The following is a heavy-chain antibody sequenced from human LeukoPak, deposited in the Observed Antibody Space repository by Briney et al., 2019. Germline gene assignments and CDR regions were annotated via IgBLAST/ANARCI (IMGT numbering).Heavy chain of an antibody. Sequence: GGSLRLSCAASGFTFSSYAMSWVRQAPGKGLEWVSAISGSGGSTYYADSVKGRFTISRDNSKNTLYLQMNSLTAEDTALYYCAKSFMVRGVTLDYWGQGTLVTVSS. CDR1: GFTFSSYA. CDR3: AKSFMVRGVTLDY. CDR2: ISGSGGST. D-gene: IGHD3-10*01. J-gene: IGHJ4*02. V-gene: IGHV3-23*01.